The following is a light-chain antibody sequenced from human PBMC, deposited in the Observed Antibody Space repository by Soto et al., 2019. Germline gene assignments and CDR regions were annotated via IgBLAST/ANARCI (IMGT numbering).Light chain of an antibody. CDR2: EVS. CDR1: SSDVGSYNY. Sequence: QSALTQPASVSGSPGQSITISCTGTSSDVGSYNYVSWYQQHPGKAPKLMIYEVSDRPSGISSRFSGSKSGNTASLTISGLQTEDEADYYCSSYTSGSTLFGTGTKVTVL. CDR3: SSYTSGSTL. V-gene: IGLV2-14*01. J-gene: IGLJ1*01.